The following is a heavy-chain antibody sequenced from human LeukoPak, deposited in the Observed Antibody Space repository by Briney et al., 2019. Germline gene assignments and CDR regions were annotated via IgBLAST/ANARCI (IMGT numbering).Heavy chain of an antibody. D-gene: IGHD3-16*01. CDR3: ARDGFGTGSN. V-gene: IGHV3-7*03. CDR2: IKQGGSEK. J-gene: IGHJ4*02. Sequence: PGGSLRLSCAVSGLTFSSSWMDWVRQAPGKGLEWVANIKQGGSEKNYVDSVKGRFIISRDNAKNSLYLQMNTLRADDTAVYYCARDGFGTGSNWGQGTLVTVSS. CDR1: GLTFSSSW.